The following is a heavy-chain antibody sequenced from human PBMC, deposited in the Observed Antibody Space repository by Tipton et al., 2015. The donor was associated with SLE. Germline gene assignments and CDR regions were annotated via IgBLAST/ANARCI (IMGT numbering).Heavy chain of an antibody. CDR1: VGSISSHY. V-gene: IGHV4-59*11. CDR3: SCEGGIVGAPFDY. CDR2: IYYSGRT. D-gene: IGHD1-26*01. J-gene: IGHJ4*02. Sequence: TLSLTCSASVGSISSHYWTWIRQPPGKGLGWIGYIYYSGRTNYNPSRKSRVTISVDTSKNQFSLKLSSVTAADTAVYYCSCEGGIVGAPFDYWGQGTLVTVSS.